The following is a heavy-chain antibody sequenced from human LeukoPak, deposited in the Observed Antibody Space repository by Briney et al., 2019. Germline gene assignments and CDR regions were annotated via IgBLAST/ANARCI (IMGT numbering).Heavy chain of an antibody. Sequence: PSETLSLTCTVSGGSISSSSYCWGWIRQPPGKWLEWIEIIYYSGSTYYNPSIKGRVTISVDTSKNQFSLKLSSVTAADTAVYYCARTAMVIINWGQGTTVTVAS. J-gene: IGHJ6*02. CDR1: GGSISSSSYC. CDR3: ARTAMVIIN. D-gene: IGHD3-9*01. V-gene: IGHV4-39*01. CDR2: IYYSGST.